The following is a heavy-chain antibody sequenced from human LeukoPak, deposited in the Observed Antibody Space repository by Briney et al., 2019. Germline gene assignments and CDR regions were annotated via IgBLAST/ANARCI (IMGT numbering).Heavy chain of an antibody. CDR1: GFTFSSYG. J-gene: IGHJ4*02. Sequence: AGGSLRLPCAASGFTFSSYGMHWVRQAPGKGLEWVAVIWYDGSNKYYADSVKGRFTISRDNSKNTLYLQMNSLRAEDTAVYYCARSITMIVVGTVGYWGQGTLVTVSS. CDR3: ARSITMIVVGTVGY. D-gene: IGHD3-22*01. V-gene: IGHV3-33*01. CDR2: IWYDGSNK.